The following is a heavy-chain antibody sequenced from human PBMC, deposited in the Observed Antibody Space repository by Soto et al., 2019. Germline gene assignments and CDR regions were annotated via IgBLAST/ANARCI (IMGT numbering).Heavy chain of an antibody. J-gene: IGHJ4*02. Sequence: GASVKVSCKVSGYTLTELSIHWVRQAPGKGLEWMGGFDPEDGETIYAQKFQGRVTMTEDTSTDTAYMELSSLRSEDTAVYYCATGRWYLKGFDYWGQGTLVTVSS. CDR2: FDPEDGET. D-gene: IGHD6-13*01. V-gene: IGHV1-24*01. CDR3: ATGRWYLKGFDY. CDR1: GYTLTELS.